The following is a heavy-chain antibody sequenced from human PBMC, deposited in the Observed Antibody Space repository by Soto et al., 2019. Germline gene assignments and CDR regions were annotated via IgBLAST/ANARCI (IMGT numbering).Heavy chain of an antibody. V-gene: IGHV3-66*02. J-gene: IGHJ4*02. D-gene: IGHD1-1*01. CDR3: TRDNNGLGDY. CDR1: GLTVATNS. CDR2: IYSGGNS. Sequence: GGSLRLSCEASGLTVATNSFIWVRQAPGKGLEWVSVIYSGGNSYYADSARGRFSVSRDSSKNTLYLQISSLRSEDTAVYYCTRDNNGLGDYWGQGTLVTAPQ.